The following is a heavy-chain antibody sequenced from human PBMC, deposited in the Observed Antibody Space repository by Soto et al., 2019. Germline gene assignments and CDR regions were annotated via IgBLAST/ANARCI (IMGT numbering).Heavy chain of an antibody. CDR3: PSRPAPVAGTGDNCFNP. CDR1: GYTFTGYY. CDR2: INPNSGGT. Sequence: ASVKVSCKASGYTFTGYYMHWVRQAPGQGLEWMGWINPNSGGTNYAQKFQGRVTMTRDTSISTAYMALSRLRSDDTAVYYGPSRPAPVAGTGDNCFNPCRRG. D-gene: IGHD6-19*01. J-gene: IGHJ5*02. V-gene: IGHV1-2*02.